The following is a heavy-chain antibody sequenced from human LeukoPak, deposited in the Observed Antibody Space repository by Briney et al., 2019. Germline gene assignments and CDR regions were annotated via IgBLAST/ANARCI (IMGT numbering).Heavy chain of an antibody. V-gene: IGHV3-33*08. Sequence: GRSLRLSCAASGFTFSSYGMHWVRQAPGKGLEWVAVIWYGGSNKYYADSVKGRFTISRDNSKNTLYLQMNSLRAEDTAVYYCAICSSTSCYKDAFDIWGQGTMVTVSS. J-gene: IGHJ3*02. CDR3: AICSSTSCYKDAFDI. CDR1: GFTFSSYG. CDR2: IWYGGSNK. D-gene: IGHD2-2*02.